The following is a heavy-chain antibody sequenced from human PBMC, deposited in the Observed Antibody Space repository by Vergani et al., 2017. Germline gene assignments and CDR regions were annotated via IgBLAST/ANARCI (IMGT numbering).Heavy chain of an antibody. D-gene: IGHD6-19*01. V-gene: IGHV3-30*18. J-gene: IGHJ6*02. CDR3: AKDPYSSGWYGGMDV. CDR1: GFTFSSYG. Sequence: QVQLVESGGGVVQPGRSLRLSCAASGFTFSSYGMHWVRQAPGKGLEWVAVISYDGSNKYYADSVKGRFTISRDNSKNTLYLQMNSLRAEDTAMYYCAKDPYSSGWYGGMDVGGQGTTVTVSS. CDR2: ISYDGSNK.